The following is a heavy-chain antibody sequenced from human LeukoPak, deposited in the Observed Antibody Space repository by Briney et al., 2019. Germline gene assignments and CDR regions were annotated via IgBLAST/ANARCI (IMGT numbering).Heavy chain of an antibody. J-gene: IGHJ5*02. V-gene: IGHV4-38-2*02. CDR2: ISYSGST. CDR1: GHSITSGFS. Sequence: SSDTLSLTCAVSGHSITSGFSWGRIRPPPGKGLEWIATISYSGSTNYQAILQSRLTISRDTSNNEFSLRLTSVTAADTAVYYCVREGAVPGIDPWGQGTLVTVSS. D-gene: IGHD3-16*01. CDR3: VREGAVPGIDP.